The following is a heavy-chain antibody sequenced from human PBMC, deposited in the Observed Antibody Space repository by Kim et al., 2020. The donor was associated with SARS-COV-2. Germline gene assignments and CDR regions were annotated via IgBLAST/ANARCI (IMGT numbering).Heavy chain of an antibody. D-gene: IGHD3-3*01. J-gene: IGHJ4*02. CDR2: I. Sequence: IYYADSVKGRFTISRDNAKNSLYLQMNSLRAEDTAVYYCARGFGVVTPDYWGQGTLVTVSS. CDR3: ARGFGVVTPDY. V-gene: IGHV3-21*01.